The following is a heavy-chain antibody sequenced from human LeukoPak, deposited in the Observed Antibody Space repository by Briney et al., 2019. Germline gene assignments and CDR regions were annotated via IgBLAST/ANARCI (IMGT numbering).Heavy chain of an antibody. D-gene: IGHD3-10*01. CDR3: AGSSGSYFAAFDP. CDR2: IYYSGST. V-gene: IGHV4-59*12. CDR1: GGSISSYY. J-gene: IGHJ5*02. Sequence: SETLSLTCTVSGGSISSYYWSWIRQPPGKGLEWIGYIYYSGSTNYNPSLKSRVTISVDTSKNQFSLKLSSVAAADTAVYYCAGSSGSYFAAFDPWGQGTLVTVSS.